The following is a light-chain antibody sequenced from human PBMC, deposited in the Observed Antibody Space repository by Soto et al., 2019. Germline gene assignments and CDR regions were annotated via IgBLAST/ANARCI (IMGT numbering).Light chain of an antibody. J-gene: IGLJ2*01. CDR2: DVT. CDR1: SSDIGVYNY. Sequence: QSVLTQPPSASGSPGQSVTISCTGSSSDIGVYNYVSWYQQHPGKAPKLILYDVTERPSGVPDRLSGSKSGNTASLTVSGLQAEDEADYYCFSFAGNKLIFGGGTQLTVL. CDR3: FSFAGNKLI. V-gene: IGLV2-8*01.